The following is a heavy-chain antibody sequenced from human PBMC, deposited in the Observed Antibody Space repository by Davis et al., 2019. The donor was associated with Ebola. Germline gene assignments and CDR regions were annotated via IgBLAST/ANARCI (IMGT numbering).Heavy chain of an antibody. D-gene: IGHD3-16*02. CDR2: VHYSGST. V-gene: IGHV4-59*11. CDR1: GGSISSHY. J-gene: IGHJ4*02. CDR3: ARGGTYRPYYFDF. Sequence: PSETLSLTCTVSGGSISSHYWSWIRQPPGKGLEWIGYVHYSGSTNYNPSLKSRITISVDTSNNQFSLKLSSVTAAETAVYYCARGGTYRPYYFDFWGQGTLVTVSS.